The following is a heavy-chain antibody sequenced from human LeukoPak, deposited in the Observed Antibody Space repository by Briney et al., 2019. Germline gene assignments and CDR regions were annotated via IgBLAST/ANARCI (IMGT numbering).Heavy chain of an antibody. V-gene: IGHV4-34*01. CDR1: GTSFRGYY. D-gene: IGHD1-1*01. CDR2: INYVGAT. CDR3: ARGGRDTSALFRTEEFFQE. J-gene: IGHJ1*01. Sequence: ASETLSPTCAVYGTSFRGYYWQSIRHPPGKWREWMVDINYVGATTYKSSLKSRVSISADTSKNQFSLRLSSVTAADTALYYCARGGRDTSALFRTEEFFQEWGQGTRVTVS.